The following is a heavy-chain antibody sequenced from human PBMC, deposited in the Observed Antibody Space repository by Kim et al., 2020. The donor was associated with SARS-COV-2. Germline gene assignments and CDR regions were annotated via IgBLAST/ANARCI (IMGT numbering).Heavy chain of an antibody. Sequence: GGSLRLSCTASGFTFGDYAMSWFRQAPGKGLEWVGFIRSKAYGGTTEYAASVKGRFTISRDDSKSIAYLQMNSLKTEDTAVYYCTRVDIVGATHYYYYGMDVWGQGTTVTVSS. D-gene: IGHD1-26*01. CDR2: IRSKAYGGTT. J-gene: IGHJ6*02. V-gene: IGHV3-49*03. CDR3: TRVDIVGATHYYYYGMDV. CDR1: GFTFGDYA.